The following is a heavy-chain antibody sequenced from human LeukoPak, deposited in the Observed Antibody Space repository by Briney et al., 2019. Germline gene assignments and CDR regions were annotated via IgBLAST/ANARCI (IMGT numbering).Heavy chain of an antibody. CDR2: TSHSGNT. CDR1: GGSISSSSYY. CDR3: VRRAEMPTITFYYFGLDV. D-gene: IGHD5-24*01. V-gene: IGHV4-39*07. Sequence: KPSETLSLTCTVSGGSISSSSYYWGWIRQPPGKGLEWIGETSHSGNTNYNPSLKSRVTISVDRSKNHFSLRLDSVTAADTAVYYCVRRAEMPTITFYYFGLDVWGQGTTVTVSS. J-gene: IGHJ6*02.